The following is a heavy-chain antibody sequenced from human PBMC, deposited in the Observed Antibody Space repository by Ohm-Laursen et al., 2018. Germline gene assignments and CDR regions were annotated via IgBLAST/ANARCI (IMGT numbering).Heavy chain of an antibody. CDR1: GFTFSTYW. CDR2: GRGKSRSYTT. Sequence: GSLRLSCSASGFTFSTYWMSWVRQAPGKGLEWLGRGRGKSRSYTTEYAASVKGRFTISRDDSSNSLFLQMNSLKTEDTAVYYCAKSSGDSSGYYPDPDYWGQGTLVTVSS. V-gene: IGHV3-72*01. J-gene: IGHJ4*02. CDR3: AKSSGDSSGYYPDPDY. D-gene: IGHD3-22*01.